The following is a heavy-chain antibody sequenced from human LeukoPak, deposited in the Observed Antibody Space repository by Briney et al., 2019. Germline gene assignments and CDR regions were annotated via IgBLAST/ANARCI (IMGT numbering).Heavy chain of an antibody. CDR1: GGSISSSSYS. V-gene: IGHV4-39*01. J-gene: IGHJ5*02. D-gene: IGHD2-15*01. CDR2: IFYSGST. CDR3: ARPRSRISWFDP. Sequence: SETLSLTCTVSGGSISSSSYSWGWIRQPPGKGLEWIGIIFYSGSTYYNPSLKSRVTISVDTSKNQFSLRLKSVTAADTSIYYCARPRSRISWFDPWGQGTLVTVSS.